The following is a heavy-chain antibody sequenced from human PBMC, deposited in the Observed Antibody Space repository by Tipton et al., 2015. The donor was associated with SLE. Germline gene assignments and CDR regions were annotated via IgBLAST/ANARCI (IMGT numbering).Heavy chain of an antibody. D-gene: IGHD3-3*01. CDR2: ISYDGSNK. J-gene: IGHJ4*02. CDR1: GFTFSTYG. Sequence: RSLRLSCAASGFTFSTYGMHWVRQAPGKGLEWVAVISYDGSNKYYADSVKGRFTISRDNSKNTLYLQMDSLRAEDTAVYYCVKEPAYDFWSGYPRHFDYWGQGTLVTVSS. V-gene: IGHV3-30*18. CDR3: VKEPAYDFWSGYPRHFDY.